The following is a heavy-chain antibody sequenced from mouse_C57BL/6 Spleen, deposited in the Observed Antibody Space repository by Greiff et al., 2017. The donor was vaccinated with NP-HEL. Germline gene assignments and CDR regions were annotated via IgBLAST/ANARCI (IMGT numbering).Heavy chain of an antibody. J-gene: IGHJ3*01. D-gene: IGHD4-1*01. CDR1: GFTFSSYG. CDR2: ISSGGSYT. CDR3: ASQLTGTGWFAY. Sequence: EVQGVESGGDLVKPGGSLKLSCAASGFTFSSYGMSWVRPTPDKRLEWVATISSGGSYTYYPDSVKGRFTISRDNAKNTLYLQMSSLKSEDTAMYYCASQLTGTGWFAYWGQGTLVTVSA. V-gene: IGHV5-6*01.